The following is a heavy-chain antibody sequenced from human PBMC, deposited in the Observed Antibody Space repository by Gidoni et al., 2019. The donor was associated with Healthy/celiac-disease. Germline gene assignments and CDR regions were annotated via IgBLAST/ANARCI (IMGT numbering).Heavy chain of an antibody. D-gene: IGHD1-26*01. CDR2: IIPILGIA. CDR3: ARARNLDENMDIVGATLLDY. CDR1: GGTFSSYA. Sequence: QVQLVQSGAEVKKPGSSVKVSCKASGGTFSSYAISWVRQAPGQGLEWMGRIIPILGIANYAQKFQGRVTITADKSTSTAYMELSSLRSEDTAVYYCARARNLDENMDIVGATLLDYWGQGTLVTVSS. V-gene: IGHV1-69*04. J-gene: IGHJ4*02.